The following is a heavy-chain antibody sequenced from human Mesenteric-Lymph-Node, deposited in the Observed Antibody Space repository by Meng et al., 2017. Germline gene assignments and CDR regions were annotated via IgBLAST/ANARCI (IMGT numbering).Heavy chain of an antibody. V-gene: IGHV7-4-1*02. Sequence: QSVPSVSELKQPRSSRKFSCKAFGYNFTSYAINWVRQAPGQGLECMGWNNTNTGNPTFAQGFTGRFVFSLDTSVSTAYLQISGLKADDTAVYYCARLGAYDSSDYWGQGTLVTVSS. J-gene: IGHJ4*02. D-gene: IGHD3-16*01. CDR3: ARLGAYDSSDY. CDR1: GYNFTSYA. CDR2: NNTNTGNP.